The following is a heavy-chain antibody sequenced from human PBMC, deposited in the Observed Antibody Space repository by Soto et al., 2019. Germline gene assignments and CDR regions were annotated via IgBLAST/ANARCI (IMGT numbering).Heavy chain of an antibody. CDR2: ISSSSSYI. CDR3: ARDLSWGSNWYYYMDV. J-gene: IGHJ6*03. CDR1: GFTFSSYS. D-gene: IGHD7-27*01. Sequence: GGSLRLSCAASGFTFSSYSMNWVRQAPGKGLEWVSSISSSSSYIYYADSVKGRFTVSRDNAKNSLYLQMNSLRAEDTAVYYCARDLSWGSNWYYYMDVWGKGTTVTVS. V-gene: IGHV3-21*01.